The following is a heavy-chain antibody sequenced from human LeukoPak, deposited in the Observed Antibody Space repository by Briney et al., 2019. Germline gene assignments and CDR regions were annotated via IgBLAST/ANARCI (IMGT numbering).Heavy chain of an antibody. CDR3: ARETQGIST. D-gene: IGHD3-3*01. Sequence: GGSLRLSCAASGFILSSYSMNWVRQAPGKGLEWVAVIWYDGSNKYYADSVKGRFTISRDNSKNTLYLQMNSLRAEDTAVYYCARETQGISTWGQGTLVTVSS. V-gene: IGHV3-33*08. CDR1: GFILSSYS. J-gene: IGHJ5*02. CDR2: IWYDGSNK.